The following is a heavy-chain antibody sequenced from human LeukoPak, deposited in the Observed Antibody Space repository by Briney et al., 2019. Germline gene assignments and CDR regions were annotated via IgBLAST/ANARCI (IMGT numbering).Heavy chain of an antibody. Sequence: SETLSLTCTVSGGSFSSYYWSWIRQPAGKGPEWIGRIYSSGSTNYNPSLKSRVTMSVDTSKNQFSLKLSSVTAADTAVYYCARDGYYGGNLGLFDYWGQGTLVTVSS. CDR3: ARDGYYGGNLGLFDY. V-gene: IGHV4-4*07. CDR2: IYSSGST. J-gene: IGHJ4*02. D-gene: IGHD4-23*01. CDR1: GGSFSSYY.